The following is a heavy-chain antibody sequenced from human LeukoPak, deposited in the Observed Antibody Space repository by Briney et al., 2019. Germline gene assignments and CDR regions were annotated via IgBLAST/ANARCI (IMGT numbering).Heavy chain of an antibody. D-gene: IGHD5-12*01. V-gene: IGHV3-7*01. CDR3: ARRGYSGYGTNQANFDY. CDR2: IKQDGSEK. Sequence: GGSLRLSCAASGFTFSSYWMSWVRQAPGKGLEWVANIKQDGSEKYYVDSVKGRFTISRDNAKNSLYLQMNSLRAEDTAVYYCARRGYSGYGTNQANFDYWGQGTLVTVSS. CDR1: GFTFSSYW. J-gene: IGHJ4*02.